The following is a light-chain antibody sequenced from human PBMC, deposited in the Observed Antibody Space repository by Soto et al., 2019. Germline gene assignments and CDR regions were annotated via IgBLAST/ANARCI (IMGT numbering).Light chain of an antibody. V-gene: IGKV3D-15*01. J-gene: IGKJ1*01. Sequence: EIVMTQSPATLYLSPGERATLSCRTSQSVSSNLAWYQQKPGQAPRLLIYGAFTRATDIPVRFSGSGSGTDFTLTITSLQSEDFATYYCQHYNRYSEAFGQGTKVDIK. CDR1: QSVSSN. CDR2: GAF. CDR3: QHYNRYSEA.